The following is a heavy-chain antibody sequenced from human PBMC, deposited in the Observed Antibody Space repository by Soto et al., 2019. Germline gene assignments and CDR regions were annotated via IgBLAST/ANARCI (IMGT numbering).Heavy chain of an antibody. CDR3: ARGIAAAGTLDFQH. J-gene: IGHJ1*01. D-gene: IGHD6-13*01. CDR2: IIPIFGTA. CDR1: VGTFSSYA. V-gene: IGHV1-69*06. Sequence: ASVKVSCKASVGTFSSYAISCVRQAPGQGLEWMGGIIPIFGTANYAQKFQGRVTITADKSTSTAYMELSSLRSEDTTVYYCARGIAAAGTLDFQHWGQGTLVTVSS.